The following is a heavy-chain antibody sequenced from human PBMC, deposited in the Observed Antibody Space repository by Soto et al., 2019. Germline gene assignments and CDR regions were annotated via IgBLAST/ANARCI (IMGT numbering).Heavy chain of an antibody. V-gene: IGHV1-3*01. D-gene: IGHD3-22*01. J-gene: IGHJ4*02. CDR1: GYTFITYA. Sequence: ASVKVSCKASGYTFITYAIHWVRQAPGQRLEWMGRIDAANGNTRYSQKFQGRVIFTRDTSASTVYMELSSLNSEDTAVFYCARDRNYYDSSGSSYYFDYWGQGTLVTVS. CDR3: ARDRNYYDSSGSSYYFDY. CDR2: IDAANGNT.